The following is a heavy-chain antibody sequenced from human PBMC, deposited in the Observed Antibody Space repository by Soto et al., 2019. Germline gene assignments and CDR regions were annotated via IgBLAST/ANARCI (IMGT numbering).Heavy chain of an antibody. D-gene: IGHD2-8*02. J-gene: IGHJ6*02. Sequence: QVRLQESGPGLVKPSQTLSLTCTVSGDSITSGTNLWSWLRQPPGKGLEWMGFIHHSGTTFYNPSLKSRVIISGDTSENQISLKMTSVTAADTAVYYCARARGYCSGPGCSLFYFYGLDVWGQGTKVSVSS. V-gene: IGHV4-30-4*01. CDR1: GDSITSGTNL. CDR3: ARARGYCSGPGCSLFYFYGLDV. CDR2: IHHSGTT.